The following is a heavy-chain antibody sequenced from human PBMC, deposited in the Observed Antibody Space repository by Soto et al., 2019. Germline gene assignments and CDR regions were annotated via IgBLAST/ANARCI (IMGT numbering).Heavy chain of an antibody. CDR2: IIPMFGTP. V-gene: IGHV1-69*13. CDR1: GVTFNRQD. J-gene: IGHJ4*02. D-gene: IGHD5-12*01. Sequence: SVKVSCKASGVTFNRQDMRWVRQAPGQGLEWMGGIIPMFGTPHYAEKFQDRVTITADESTGTAYLELSSLTSEDTAVHYGATSEGRDGYSFDYWGPGTLVTVSS. CDR3: ATSEGRDGYSFDY.